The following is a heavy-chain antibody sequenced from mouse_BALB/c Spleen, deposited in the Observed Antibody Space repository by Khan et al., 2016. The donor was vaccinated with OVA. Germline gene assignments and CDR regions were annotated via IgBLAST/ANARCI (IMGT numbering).Heavy chain of an antibody. CDR1: GYTFTAYD. Sequence: QVQLQQPGPELVKPGAVVKISCKASGYTFTAYDINWLKQRPGQGLEWIGRIYPGDGSINYSETFKGKATLTADKSSNTAYMQLSSLTSEKSAVYFCAREGLRGVGLDSWGQGTSVSVSS. V-gene: IGHV1S56*01. D-gene: IGHD2-4*01. J-gene: IGHJ4*01. CDR2: IYPGDGSI. CDR3: AREGLRGVGLDS.